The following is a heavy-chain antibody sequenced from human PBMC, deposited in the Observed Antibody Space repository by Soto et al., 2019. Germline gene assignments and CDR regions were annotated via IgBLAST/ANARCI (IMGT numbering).Heavy chain of an antibody. J-gene: IGHJ5*02. D-gene: IGHD2-2*01. CDR1: GGSISSYY. CDR2: IYYSGGT. CDR3: ARVRMKVPAAIDIWFDP. V-gene: IGHV4-59*01. Sequence: SETLSLTCTVSGGSISSYYWSWIRQPPGKGLEWIGYIYYSGGTNYNPSLKSRVTISVDTSKNQFSLKLSSVTAADTAVYYCARVRMKVPAAIDIWFDPWGQGTLVTVSS.